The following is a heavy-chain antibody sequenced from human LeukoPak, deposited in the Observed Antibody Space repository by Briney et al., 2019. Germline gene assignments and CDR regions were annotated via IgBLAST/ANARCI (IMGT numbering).Heavy chain of an antibody. CDR1: GSTFSECW. V-gene: IGHV3-7*01. J-gene: IGHJ4*02. Sequence: GGSLRLSCAVSGSTFSECWMSWVRQAPGKGLEWVANIKGDGSQKYYVDSVKGRFTISRDNAKNSPYLQMNSLRADDTAVYYCVSRLVPGLRWGQGTLVTVSS. CDR2: IKGDGSQK. CDR3: VSRLVPGLR. D-gene: IGHD4-11*01.